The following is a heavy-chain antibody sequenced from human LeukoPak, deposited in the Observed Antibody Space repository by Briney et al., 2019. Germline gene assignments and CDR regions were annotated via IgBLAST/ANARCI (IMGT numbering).Heavy chain of an antibody. J-gene: IGHJ5*02. CDR1: GGSFSGYY. CDR2: INHSGCT. V-gene: IGHV4-34*01. CDR3: ARGWRWFDP. Sequence: SETLTLTCAVYGGSFSGYYWSWIRQPPGKGLEWIGEINHSGCTNYNPSLKSRVTISVDTSKNQFSLKLSSVTAADTAVYYCARGWRWFDPWGQGTLVTVSS.